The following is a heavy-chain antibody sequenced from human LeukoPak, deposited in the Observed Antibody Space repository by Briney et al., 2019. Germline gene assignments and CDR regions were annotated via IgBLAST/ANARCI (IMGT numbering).Heavy chain of an antibody. J-gene: IGHJ6*03. V-gene: IGHV1-18*01. Sequence: ASVKVSCKASGYTFTSYGISWVRQAPGQGLEWMGWISAYNGNTNYAQKLQGRVTMTTDTSTSTAYMELRSLRSDDTAVYYCAGSSSSDYYYYMDVWGKGTTVTVSS. CDR1: GYTFTSYG. CDR2: ISAYNGNT. D-gene: IGHD6-6*01. CDR3: AGSSSSDYYYYMDV.